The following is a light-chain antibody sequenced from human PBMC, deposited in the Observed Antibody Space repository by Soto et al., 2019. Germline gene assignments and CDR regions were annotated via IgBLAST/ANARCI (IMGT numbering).Light chain of an antibody. V-gene: IGKV1-39*01. J-gene: IGKJ2*01. Sequence: DIQMTQSPSSLSASVGDRVTITCRASQSINIFLNWYQQRPGKAPKLLIHAASNLQSGVPSGFRGSGSGTDFALTITSLQPEDFATYYCQQSYSTPYTFGQGTKLEIK. CDR3: QQSYSTPYT. CDR2: AAS. CDR1: QSINIF.